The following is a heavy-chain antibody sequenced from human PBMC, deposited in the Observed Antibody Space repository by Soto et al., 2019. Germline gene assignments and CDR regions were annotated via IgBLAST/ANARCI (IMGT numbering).Heavy chain of an antibody. V-gene: IGHV3-33*01. CDR2: IWYVGSNK. D-gene: IGHD6-19*01. CDR3: ARDSHSSGWRRGYYYGMDV. Sequence: PGGSLRLSCAASGFTFSSYGMHWVRQAPGKGLEWVAVIWYVGSNKYYADSVKGRFTISRDNSKNTLYLQMNSLRAEDTAVYYCARDSHSSGWRRGYYYGMDVWGQGTTVTVSS. CDR1: GFTFSSYG. J-gene: IGHJ6*02.